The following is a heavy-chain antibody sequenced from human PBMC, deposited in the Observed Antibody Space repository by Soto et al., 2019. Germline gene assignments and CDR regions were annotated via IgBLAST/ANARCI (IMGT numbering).Heavy chain of an antibody. CDR2: INHSGST. CDR3: ARPYGGNSGYFDL. Sequence: KSSETLSLTCAVYGGSFSGYYWSWIRQPPGKGLEWIGEINHSGSTNYNPSLKSRVTISVDTSKNQFSLKLTSVTAADTAVYYCARPYGGNSGYFDLWGRGTLVTVSS. D-gene: IGHD4-17*01. V-gene: IGHV4-34*01. CDR1: GGSFSGYY. J-gene: IGHJ2*01.